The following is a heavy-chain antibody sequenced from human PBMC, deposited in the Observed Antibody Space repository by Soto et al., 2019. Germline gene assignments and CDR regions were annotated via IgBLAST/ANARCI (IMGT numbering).Heavy chain of an antibody. CDR2: IYYSGST. D-gene: IGHD3-22*01. CDR3: ARESYYDSSGYYFDY. CDR1: GGSINNYY. J-gene: IGHJ4*02. V-gene: IGHV4-59*01. Sequence: PSETLSLTCTVSGGSINNYYWSWFRQPPGKRLEWIGYIYYSGSTNYNPSLKSRVTISVDTSKNQFSLKLSSVTAADTAVYYCARESYYDSSGYYFDYWGQGTPVTVSS.